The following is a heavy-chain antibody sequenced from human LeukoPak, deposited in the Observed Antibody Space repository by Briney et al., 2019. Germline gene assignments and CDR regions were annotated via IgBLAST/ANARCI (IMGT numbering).Heavy chain of an antibody. CDR2: ISGSGGST. V-gene: IGHV3-23*01. CDR3: AKDLSTRTPHYYYYMDV. CDR1: GFTFSSCA. Sequence: GGSLRLSCAASGFTFSSCAMSWVRQAPGKGLEWVSAISGSGGSTYYADSVKGRFTISRDNSKNTLYLQMNSLRAEDTAVYYCAKDLSTRTPHYYYYMDVWGKGTTVTVSS. D-gene: IGHD2-2*01. J-gene: IGHJ6*03.